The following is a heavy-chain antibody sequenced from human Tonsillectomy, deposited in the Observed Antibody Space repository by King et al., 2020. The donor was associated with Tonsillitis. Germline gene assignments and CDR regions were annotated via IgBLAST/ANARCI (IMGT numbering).Heavy chain of an antibody. D-gene: IGHD1-7*01. CDR1: GYTFTGYY. CDR2: INPNSGGT. J-gene: IGHJ6*03. V-gene: IGHV1-2*04. Sequence: QMVQSGAEVKKPGASVKVSCKASGYTFTGYYMQWVRQAPGQGLEWMGWINPNSGGTNYAQKFQGWVTMTRDTSISTAYMELSRLRSDDTAVYYCARGTGTTSSYYYYYYYMDVWGKGTTVTVSS. CDR3: ARGTGTTSSYYYYYYYMDV.